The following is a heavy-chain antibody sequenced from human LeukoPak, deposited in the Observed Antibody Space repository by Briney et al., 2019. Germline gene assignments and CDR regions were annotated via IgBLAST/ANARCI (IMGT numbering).Heavy chain of an antibody. Sequence: ASVKVSCKASGYTFTGYYMHWVRQAPGQGLEWMGWINPNSGGTNYAQKFQGRVTMTRDTSISTAYMELSRLRSDDTAVYYCARGKWFGELGYDYWGQGTLVTVSS. CDR3: ARGKWFGELGYDY. CDR1: GYTFTGYY. V-gene: IGHV1-2*02. D-gene: IGHD3-10*01. CDR2: INPNSGGT. J-gene: IGHJ4*02.